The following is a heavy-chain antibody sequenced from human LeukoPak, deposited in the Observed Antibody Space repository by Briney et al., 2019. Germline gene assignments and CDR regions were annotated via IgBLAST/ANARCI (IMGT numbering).Heavy chain of an antibody. CDR1: GGTFSSYA. CDR2: IIPIFGTA. D-gene: IGHD1-26*01. CDR3: ARDYSGSYYQDAFDI. J-gene: IGHJ3*02. Sequence: GASVTVSCKASGGTFSSYAISWVRQAPGQGLEWMGGIIPIFGTANYAQKFQGRVTITADESTSTAYMELSSLRSEDTAVYYCARDYSGSYYQDAFDIWGQGTMVTVSS. V-gene: IGHV1-69*13.